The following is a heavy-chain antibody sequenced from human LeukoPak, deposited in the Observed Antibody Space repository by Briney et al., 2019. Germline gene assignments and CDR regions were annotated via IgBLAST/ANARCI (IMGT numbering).Heavy chain of an antibody. Sequence: SETLSLTCTVSGGSISSGGYYWSWIRQPPGKGLEWIGYIYHSGSTYYNPSLKSRVTISVDRSKNQFSLKLSSVTAADTAVYYCARDGKESAFDIWGQGTMVTVSS. V-gene: IGHV4-30-2*01. CDR1: GGSISSGGYY. CDR3: ARDGKESAFDI. CDR2: IYHSGST. J-gene: IGHJ3*02.